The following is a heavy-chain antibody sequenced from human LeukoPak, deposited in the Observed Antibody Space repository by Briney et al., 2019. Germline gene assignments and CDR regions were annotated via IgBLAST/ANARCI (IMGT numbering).Heavy chain of an antibody. J-gene: IGHJ4*02. V-gene: IGHV4-59*01. Sequence: SETLSLTCSVSGGSISRYYWSWIRQPPGKGLEWIGYIYYSGSTNYNPALKSRVTISVDTSKNQFSLKLSSVTAADTAVYYCARSDYGDYKVPPSSYFDYWGQGTLVTVSS. CDR2: IYYSGST. CDR3: ARSDYGDYKVPPSSYFDY. CDR1: GGSISRYY. D-gene: IGHD4-17*01.